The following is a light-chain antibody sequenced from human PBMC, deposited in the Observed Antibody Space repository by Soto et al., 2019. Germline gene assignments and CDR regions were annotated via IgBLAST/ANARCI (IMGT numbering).Light chain of an antibody. CDR1: SSDVGGYNY. CDR2: DVT. J-gene: IGLJ1*01. V-gene: IGLV2-14*01. CDR3: SSYRRGSTYV. Sequence: QSVLTQPASVSGSPGQSITVSCTGTSSDVGGYNYVSWYQQHPGKAPRLMIYDVTNRPSGVSNRFSGPKSGNTASLTISGLQAEDEADYYCSSYRRGSTYVFGTGTKVTVL.